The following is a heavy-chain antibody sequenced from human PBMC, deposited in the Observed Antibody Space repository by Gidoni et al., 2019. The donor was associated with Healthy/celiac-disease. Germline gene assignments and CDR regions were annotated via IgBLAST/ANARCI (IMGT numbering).Heavy chain of an antibody. Sequence: QVQLVESGGGVVQPGRSLRLPCAASGFTFSSCGLHWVRQAPGKGLEWVAVISYDGSNKYYADSEKGRFTISRDNSKNTLYLQMNSLRAEDTAVYYCAKDRLDDSSGYYDRYYYYGMDVWGQGTTVTVSS. CDR1: GFTFSSCG. D-gene: IGHD3-22*01. J-gene: IGHJ6*02. V-gene: IGHV3-30*18. CDR3: AKDRLDDSSGYYDRYYYYGMDV. CDR2: ISYDGSNK.